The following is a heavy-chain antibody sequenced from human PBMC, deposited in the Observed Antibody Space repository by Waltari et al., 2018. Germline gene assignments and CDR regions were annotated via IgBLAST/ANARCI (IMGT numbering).Heavy chain of an antibody. D-gene: IGHD2-15*01. Sequence: QVQLQESGPGLVKPSETLSLTCTVSGYSISSSSYYWGWIRQPPGKGLEWIGSIYYSGSTYYNPSLKSRVTISVDTSKNQFSLKLSSVTAADTAVYYCARREIVMVRGSDYFDYWGQGTLVTVSS. CDR1: GYSISSSSYY. V-gene: IGHV4-39*01. J-gene: IGHJ4*02. CDR2: IYYSGST. CDR3: ARREIVMVRGSDYFDY.